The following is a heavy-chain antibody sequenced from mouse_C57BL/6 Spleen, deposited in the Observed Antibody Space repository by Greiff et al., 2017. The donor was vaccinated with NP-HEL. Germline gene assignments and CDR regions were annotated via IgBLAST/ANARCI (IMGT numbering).Heavy chain of an antibody. CDR1: GYSITSGYY. Sequence: EVQLQESGPGLVKPSQSLSLTCSVTGYSITSGYYWNWIRQFPGNKLEWMGYISYDGSNNYNPSLKNRISITRDTSKNQFFLKLNSVTTEDTATYYCARNGGYYLDYWGQGTTLTVSS. V-gene: IGHV3-6*01. J-gene: IGHJ2*01. CDR3: ARNGGYYLDY. CDR2: ISYDGSN.